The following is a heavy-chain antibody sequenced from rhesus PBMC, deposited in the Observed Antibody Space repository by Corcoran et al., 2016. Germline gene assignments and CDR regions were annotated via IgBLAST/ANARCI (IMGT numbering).Heavy chain of an antibody. J-gene: IGHJ4*01. Sequence: QVQLQESGPAVVKPSETLSLTCAVSGGSISSSNWWSWIRQSPGKGLEWIGGIYGSGGSTEYNPSLENRVTISKDTSKNQFSLKLSSVTAADTAVYYCARRYSSGWYYYFDYWGQGVLVTVSS. CDR3: ARRYSSGWYYYFDY. V-gene: IGHV4-93*01. D-gene: IGHD6-31*01. CDR2: IYGSGGST. CDR1: GGSISSSNW.